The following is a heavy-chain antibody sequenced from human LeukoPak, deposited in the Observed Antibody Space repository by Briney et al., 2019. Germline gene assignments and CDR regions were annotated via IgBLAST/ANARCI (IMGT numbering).Heavy chain of an antibody. D-gene: IGHD5-24*01. J-gene: IGHJ4*02. V-gene: IGHV3-21*01. CDR2: ISSSSSYI. CDR1: GFTFSSYS. Sequence: GGSLRLSCAASGFTFSSYSMNWVRQAPGKGLEWVSSISSSSSYIYYADSVEGRFTISRDNAKNSLYLQMNSLRAEDTAVYYRARLRAIEMATMGFDYWGQGTLVTVSS. CDR3: ARLRAIEMATMGFDY.